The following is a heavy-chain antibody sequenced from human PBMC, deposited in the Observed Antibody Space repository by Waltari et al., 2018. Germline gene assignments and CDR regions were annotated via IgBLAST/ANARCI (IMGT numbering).Heavy chain of an antibody. V-gene: IGHV4-59*01. J-gene: IGHJ3*02. Sequence: QVQLQESGPGLVKPSVTLSLTCTVSGGSINFYHWSWIRQPPGKGLEWIGYSYYSGRTTYNPALESRVSISIDTSKTHFSLKLTSVTPADTAVYYCARYSRKFNDFWSAEGNAFDIWGQGALVTVSS. D-gene: IGHD3-3*01. CDR1: GGSINFYH. CDR2: SYYSGRT. CDR3: ARYSRKFNDFWSAEGNAFDI.